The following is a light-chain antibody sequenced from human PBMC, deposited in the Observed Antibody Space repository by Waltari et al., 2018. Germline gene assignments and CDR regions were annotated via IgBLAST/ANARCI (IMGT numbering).Light chain of an antibody. CDR3: QQYDKWPLT. CDR2: GAS. Sequence: EIVMTQSPATLSVSPGERANLSCTASQSVNSNLAWYHQKPGQAPRLLIYGASTRATGIPATFSGSGSGTEFTLTISSLQSEDFAAYYCQQYDKWPLTFGGGTKVEIK. V-gene: IGKV3-15*01. CDR1: QSVNSN. J-gene: IGKJ4*01.